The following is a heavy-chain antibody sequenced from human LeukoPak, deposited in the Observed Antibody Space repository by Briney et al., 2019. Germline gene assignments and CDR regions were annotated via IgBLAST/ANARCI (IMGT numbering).Heavy chain of an antibody. CDR1: GFTFDDYG. Sequence: GGSLRLSCAASGFTFDDYGMSWVRQAPGKGLEWVSGINWNGGSTGYADSVKGRFTISRDNAKNSLYLQMNSPRAEDTALYFCARSLRFLEWLSPLDYWGQGTLVTVSS. J-gene: IGHJ4*02. D-gene: IGHD3-3*01. CDR3: ARSLRFLEWLSPLDY. CDR2: INWNGGST. V-gene: IGHV3-20*04.